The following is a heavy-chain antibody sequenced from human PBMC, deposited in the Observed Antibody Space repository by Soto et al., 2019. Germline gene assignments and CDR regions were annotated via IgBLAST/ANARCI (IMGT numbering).Heavy chain of an antibody. J-gene: IGHJ6*03. Sequence: TSETLSLTCAVYGGSFSGYYWSWIRQPPGKGLEWIGEINHSGSTNYNPSLKSRVTISVDTSKNQFSLKLSSVTAADTAVYYCARGSPKPPCYYYYMDVWGKGTTVTVS. CDR3: ARGSPKPPCYYYYMDV. CDR2: INHSGST. CDR1: GGSFSGYY. V-gene: IGHV4-34*01.